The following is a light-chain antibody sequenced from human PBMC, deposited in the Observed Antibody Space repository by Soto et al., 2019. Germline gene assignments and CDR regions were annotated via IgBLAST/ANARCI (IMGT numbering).Light chain of an antibody. V-gene: IGKV1-39*01. CDR1: QSITSF. CDR3: QLTFSTPRT. Sequence: IHRNESPSSLSASVGDRVTITCRASQSITSFLNWYQQKPGKAPKLLIYAASSLQSGVPSRFSGDGYGTDFTLSISSLHPEDFATYYCQLTFSTPRTFGQGTKVDNK. J-gene: IGKJ1*01. CDR2: AAS.